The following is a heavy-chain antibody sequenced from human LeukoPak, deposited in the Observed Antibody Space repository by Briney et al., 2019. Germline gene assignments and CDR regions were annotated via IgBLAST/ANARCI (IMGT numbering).Heavy chain of an antibody. CDR1: GGSISSGGYY. Sequence: SQTLSLTCTVSGGSISSGGYYWSWIRQHPGKGLEWIAYIYYSGSTYYNSPLKSRVTISVDTSKNQFSLKLSSVTAADTAVYYCASEGGSGSLDYWGQGTLVTVSS. V-gene: IGHV4-31*03. CDR3: ASEGGSGSLDY. CDR2: IYYSGST. J-gene: IGHJ4*02. D-gene: IGHD3-10*01.